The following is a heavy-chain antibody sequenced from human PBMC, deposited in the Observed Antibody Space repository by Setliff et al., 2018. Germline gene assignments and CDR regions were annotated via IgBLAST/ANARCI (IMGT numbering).Heavy chain of an antibody. CDR2: IRKDGGEK. D-gene: IGHD2-15*01. V-gene: IGHV3-7*03. CDR1: GFTFSDYW. CDR3: ARTCSGSGCYSGLES. Sequence: GGSLRLSCAASGFTFSDYWMTWVRQAPGKGLEWVGNIRKDGGEKKYADSVKDRFTISRDNAKNSLYLQLNSLRVEDTAVYYCARTCSGSGCYSGLESWGPGASVTVSS. J-gene: IGHJ4*02.